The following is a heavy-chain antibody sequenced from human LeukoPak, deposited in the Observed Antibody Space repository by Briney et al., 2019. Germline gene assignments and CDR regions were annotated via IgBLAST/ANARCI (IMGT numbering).Heavy chain of an antibody. D-gene: IGHD2/OR15-2a*01. CDR1: GYTFTSYA. CDR3: ARDSNRSRYFGLFDP. CDR2: INTNTGNP. J-gene: IGHJ5*02. Sequence: ASVKVSCKASGYTFTSYAMNWVRQAPGQGLEWMGWINTNTGNPTYAQGFTGRFVFSLDTSVSTAYLQISSLKAEDTAVYYCARDSNRSRYFGLFDPWGQGTLVTVSS. V-gene: IGHV7-4-1*02.